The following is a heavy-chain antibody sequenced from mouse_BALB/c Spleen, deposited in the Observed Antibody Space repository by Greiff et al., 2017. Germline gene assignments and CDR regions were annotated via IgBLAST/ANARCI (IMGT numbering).Heavy chain of an antibody. V-gene: IGHV2-9*02. Sequence: QVQLKESGPGLVAPSQSLSITCTVSGFSLTSYGVHWVRQPPGKGLEWLGVIWAGGSTNYNSALMSRLSISKDNSKSQVFLKMNSLQTDDTAMYYCARDPSPYYYGSSLDYWGQGTTLSLL. D-gene: IGHD1-1*01. J-gene: IGHJ2*01. CDR1: GFSLTSYG. CDR2: IWAGGST. CDR3: ARDPSPYYYGSSLDY.